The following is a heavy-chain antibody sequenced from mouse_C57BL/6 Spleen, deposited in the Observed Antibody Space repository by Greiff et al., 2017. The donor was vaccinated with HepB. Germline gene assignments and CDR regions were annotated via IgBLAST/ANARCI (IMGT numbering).Heavy chain of an antibody. Sequence: EVHLVESEGGLVQPGSSMKLSCTASGFTFSDYYMAWVRQVPEKGLEWVANINYDGSSTYYLDSLKSRFIISRDNAKNILYLQMSSLKSEDTATYYCARVDDGYYGFAYWGQGTLVTVSA. D-gene: IGHD2-3*01. CDR1: GFTFSDYY. J-gene: IGHJ3*01. V-gene: IGHV5-16*01. CDR3: ARVDDGYYGFAY. CDR2: INYDGSST.